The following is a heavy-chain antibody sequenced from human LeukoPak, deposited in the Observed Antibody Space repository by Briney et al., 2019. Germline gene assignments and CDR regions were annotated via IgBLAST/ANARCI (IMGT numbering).Heavy chain of an antibody. CDR1: GGSFSSYF. CDR3: ARIDRAVAGTIDY. V-gene: IGHV4-59*08. J-gene: IGHJ4*02. CDR2: IYYSGST. D-gene: IGHD6-19*01. Sequence: SETLSLTCAVYGGSFSSYFWSWIRQPPGKGLEWIGYIYYSGSTNYNPSLKSRVTMSVDTSKNQFSLKLSSVTAADTAVYYCARIDRAVAGTIDYWGQGTLVTVSS.